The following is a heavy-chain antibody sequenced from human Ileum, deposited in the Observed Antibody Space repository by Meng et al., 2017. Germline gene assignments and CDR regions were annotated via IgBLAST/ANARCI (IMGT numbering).Heavy chain of an antibody. CDR1: GFSVSNEF. CDR2: IYSGGGT. CDR3: TRGEDH. V-gene: IGHV3-66*01. Sequence: EVQVVESGGGLVQPGGSLRLSCAASGFSVSNEFMSWVRQAQGKGLEWVSVIYSGGGTDYADSVKGRFTTSRDSSKNTMYLQMNNLRADDTAMYYCTRGEDHWGQGTPVTVSS. J-gene: IGHJ4*02.